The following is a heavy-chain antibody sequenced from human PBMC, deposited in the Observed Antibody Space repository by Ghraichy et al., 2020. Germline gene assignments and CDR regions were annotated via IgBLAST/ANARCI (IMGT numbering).Heavy chain of an antibody. CDR2: INTDGSVT. J-gene: IGHJ4*02. CDR1: GFTFSNYW. D-gene: IGHD6-13*01. Sequence: GGSLRLSCAASGFTFSNYWMHWVRQAPEKGLVWVSRINTDGSVTNYADSVKGRFTISRDNAKNTLYLQMNSLTAEDTAVYYCAREDHSSSWYLAADFDYWGQGTLVTVSS. CDR3: AREDHSSSWYLAADFDY. V-gene: IGHV3-74*01.